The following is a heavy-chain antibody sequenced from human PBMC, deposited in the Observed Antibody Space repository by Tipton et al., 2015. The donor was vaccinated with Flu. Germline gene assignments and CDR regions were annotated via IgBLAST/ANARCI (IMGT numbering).Heavy chain of an antibody. J-gene: IGHJ4*02. V-gene: IGHV4-4*02. CDR3: ARDIGSHPGY. Sequence: GSLRLSCAVSGDSISSGNWWSWVRQPPGKGLEWIGEIHHSGKANYKPSLKSRVTISVDKSMNQFSLRLSSVTAADTAVYYCARDIGSHPGYWGQGTLVIVSP. D-gene: IGHD1-26*01. CDR1: GDSISSGNW. CDR2: IHHSGKA.